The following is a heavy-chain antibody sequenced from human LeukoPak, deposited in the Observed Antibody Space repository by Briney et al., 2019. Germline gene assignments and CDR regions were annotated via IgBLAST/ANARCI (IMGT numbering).Heavy chain of an antibody. CDR1: GYTFTSYY. Sequence: ASVKVSCKASGYTFTSYYMHWVQQAPGQGLEWMGIINPSGGSTSYAQKFQGRVTMTRDTSTSTAYMELSSLRSEDTAVYYCARDRVTANELGDYYYYGMDVWGQGTTVTVSS. D-gene: IGHD2-21*02. CDR2: INPSGGST. V-gene: IGHV1-46*01. J-gene: IGHJ6*02. CDR3: ARDRVTANELGDYYYYGMDV.